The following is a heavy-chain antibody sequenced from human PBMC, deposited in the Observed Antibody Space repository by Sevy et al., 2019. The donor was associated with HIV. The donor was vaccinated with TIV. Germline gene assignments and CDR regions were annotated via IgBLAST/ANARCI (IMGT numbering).Heavy chain of an antibody. J-gene: IGHJ6*02. CDR3: ATTKGGRYCSGGSCYPGYYYYGMDV. D-gene: IGHD2-15*01. V-gene: IGHV1-24*01. CDR1: GYTLTELS. Sequence: ASVKVSCKVSGYTLTELSMHWVRQAPGKGLEWMGGFDPEDGETIYAQKFQGRVTMTEDTSTDTAYRELSSLRSEDTAVYYCATTKGGRYCSGGSCYPGYYYYGMDVWGQGTTVTVSS. CDR2: FDPEDGET.